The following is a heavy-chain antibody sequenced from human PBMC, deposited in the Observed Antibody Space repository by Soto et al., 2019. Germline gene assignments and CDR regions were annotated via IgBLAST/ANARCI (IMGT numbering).Heavy chain of an antibody. CDR2: IRAYNGYT. Sequence: QVQLVQSGAEVKKPGASVKVSCKASGYTFTSYGISWVRQAPGQGLEWMGWIRAYNGYTNYAQKFQGRVTITTDTSTSTAYMELRSLISDDTAVYYGARASDGYRSGWYVGYFDYWGQGTLVTVSS. V-gene: IGHV1-18*04. CDR3: ARASDGYRSGWYVGYFDY. J-gene: IGHJ4*02. D-gene: IGHD6-19*01. CDR1: GYTFTSYG.